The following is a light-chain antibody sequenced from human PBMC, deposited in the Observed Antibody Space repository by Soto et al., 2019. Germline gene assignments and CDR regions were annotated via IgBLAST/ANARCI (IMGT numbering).Light chain of an antibody. CDR3: QHYNSYSEA. CDR2: KAS. V-gene: IGKV1-5*03. CDR1: QTISSW. Sequence: DIQLTPSSSTLSGSVGDRVTITCLASQTISSWLAWYQQKPGKAPKLLIYKASTLKSGVPSRFSGSGSGTEFTLTISSLQPDDFATYYCQHYNSYSEAFGQGTKVDIK. J-gene: IGKJ1*01.